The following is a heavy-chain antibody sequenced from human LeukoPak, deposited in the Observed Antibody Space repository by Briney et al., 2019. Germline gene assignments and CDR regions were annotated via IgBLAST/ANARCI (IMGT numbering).Heavy chain of an antibody. CDR1: GFTVSSNY. CDR2: LYSGGNT. V-gene: IGHV3-66*01. Sequence: GGSLRLSCAASGFTVSSNYMSRVRQAPGKGLEWVSVLYSGGNTNYADSVKGRFTISRDNSKNTVYLQMNSLRSEDTAVYYCARVRFLEWLSFDYWGRGTLVTVSS. D-gene: IGHD3-3*01. J-gene: IGHJ4*02. CDR3: ARVRFLEWLSFDY.